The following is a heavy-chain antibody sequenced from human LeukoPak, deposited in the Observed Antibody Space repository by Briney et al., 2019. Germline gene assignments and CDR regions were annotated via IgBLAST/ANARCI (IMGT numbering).Heavy chain of an antibody. CDR2: ISYDGSNK. CDR3: AGDGARGTPV. Sequence: PGRSLRLSCAASGFTFSSYAMHWVRQAPGKGLEWVAVISYDGSNKYYADSVKGRFTISRDNSKNTLYLQMNSLRAEDTAVYYCAGDGARGTPVWGQGTLVTVSS. V-gene: IGHV3-30-3*01. D-gene: IGHD1-26*01. J-gene: IGHJ4*02. CDR1: GFTFSSYA.